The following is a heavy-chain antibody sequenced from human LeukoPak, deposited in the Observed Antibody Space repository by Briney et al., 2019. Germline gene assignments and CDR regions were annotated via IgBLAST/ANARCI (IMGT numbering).Heavy chain of an antibody. CDR3: AKDQIQLWSFDY. D-gene: IGHD5-18*01. CDR2: VSGDGVST. J-gene: IGHJ4*02. Sequence: GGSLRLSCAAPLCTFDDYAMHRGRQAPGKGLEWVSLVSGDGVSTYYADSVKGRFTISRDNSRNSLYLQMNSLRTEDTALYYCAKDQIQLWSFDYWGQGTLVTVSS. CDR1: LCTFDDYA. V-gene: IGHV3-43*02.